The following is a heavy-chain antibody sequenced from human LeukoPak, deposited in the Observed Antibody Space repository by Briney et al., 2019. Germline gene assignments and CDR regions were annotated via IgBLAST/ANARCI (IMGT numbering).Heavy chain of an antibody. CDR3: ARQVTRYFDL. D-gene: IGHD4-11*01. J-gene: IGHJ2*01. CDR1: GGSISSGGYS. V-gene: IGHV4-30-2*01. Sequence: SETLSLACAVSGGSISSGGYSWSWIRQPPGKGLEWIGYIYHSGSTYYNPSLKSRVTISVGRSKNQFSLKLSSVTAADTAVYYCARQVTRYFDLWGRGTLVTVSS. CDR2: IYHSGST.